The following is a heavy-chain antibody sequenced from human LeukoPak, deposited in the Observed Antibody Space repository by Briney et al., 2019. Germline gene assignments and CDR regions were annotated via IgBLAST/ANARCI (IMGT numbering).Heavy chain of an antibody. CDR1: GYTFTGYY. V-gene: IGHV1-2*04. D-gene: IGHD1-14*01. CDR3: ARGTLTAPRSAFDI. CDR2: INPDSGGT. Sequence: ASVKVSCKASGYTFTGYYMSWVRQAPGQGLEWMGWINPDSGGTYYAQNFQGWVTMTRDTSISTAYMELSRLRSDDTAVYYCARGTLTAPRSAFDIWGQGTMVTVSS. J-gene: IGHJ3*02.